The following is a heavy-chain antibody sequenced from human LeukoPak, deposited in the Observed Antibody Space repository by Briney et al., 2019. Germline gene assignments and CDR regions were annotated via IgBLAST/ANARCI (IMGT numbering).Heavy chain of an antibody. V-gene: IGHV3-7*01. Sequence: PGGSLRLSCVASGFTFSLYWMTGVRQFPGEGLEWVADINPDGSQKYSVDSVKGRFTISRDNARNAVFLQMNSLRAENTAVNYCEKDYSKTTYYGSGTYYRPNCFDPWGQGTLVTVSS. J-gene: IGHJ5*02. D-gene: IGHD3-10*01. CDR1: GFTFSLYW. CDR2: INPDGSQK. CDR3: EKDYSKTTYYGSGTYYRPNCFDP.